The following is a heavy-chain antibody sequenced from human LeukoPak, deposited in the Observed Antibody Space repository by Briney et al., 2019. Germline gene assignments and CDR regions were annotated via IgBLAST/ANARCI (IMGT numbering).Heavy chain of an antibody. D-gene: IGHD5-18*01. Sequence: PSETLSLTCTVSGGSISSSSYYWGWIRQPPGKGLEWIGSIYYSGSTNYNPSLKSRVTISVDTSKNQFSLKLSSVTAADTAVYYCARDIAGYSYGPFDYWGQGTLVTVSS. CDR2: IYYSGST. V-gene: IGHV4-39*07. J-gene: IGHJ4*02. CDR3: ARDIAGYSYGPFDY. CDR1: GGSISSSSYY.